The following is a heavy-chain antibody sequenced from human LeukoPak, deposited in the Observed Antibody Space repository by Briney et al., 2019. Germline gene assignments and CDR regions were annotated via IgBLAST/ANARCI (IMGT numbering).Heavy chain of an antibody. CDR3: ASSRRRLQLNWFDP. CDR2: IKQDGSEK. V-gene: IGHV3-7*01. CDR1: GFTFSSYW. Sequence: GGSLRLSCAASGFTFSSYWMSWVRQAPGKGLEWVANIKQDGSEKYYVDSVKGRFTISRDNAKNSLYLQMNSLRAEDTAVYYCASSRRRLQLNWFDPWGQGTLVTVSS. J-gene: IGHJ5*02. D-gene: IGHD5-24*01.